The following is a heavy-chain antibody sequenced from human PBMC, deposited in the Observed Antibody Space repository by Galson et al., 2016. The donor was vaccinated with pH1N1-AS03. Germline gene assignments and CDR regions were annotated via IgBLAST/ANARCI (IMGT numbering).Heavy chain of an antibody. CDR3: ARETVVGTGFEY. Sequence: SLRLSCAGSGFTFSPYAMHWVRQAPAKGLEWVAVIPSDGSNKYYSDSGKGRFTISRNNSKSTLYLQMNSLRAEDSAVYYFARETVVGTGFEYWGQGTLVTVSS. D-gene: IGHD6-19*01. J-gene: IGHJ4*02. V-gene: IGHV3-30*04. CDR2: IPSDGSNK. CDR1: GFTFSPYA.